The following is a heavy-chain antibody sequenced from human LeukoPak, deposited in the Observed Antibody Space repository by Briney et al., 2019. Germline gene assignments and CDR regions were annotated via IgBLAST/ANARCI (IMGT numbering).Heavy chain of an antibody. CDR3: TRGKYYDFWSGYYPDY. J-gene: IGHJ4*02. V-gene: IGHV3-49*04. CDR1: GFTFGDYV. D-gene: IGHD3-3*01. CDR2: IRSKAYGGTT. Sequence: PGRSLRLSCTASGFTFGDYVMSWVRQAPGKGLGWVGLIRSKAYGGTTEYAASVKGRFTISRDDSKSIAYLQVNSLKTEDTAVYYCTRGKYYDFWSGYYPDYWGQGTLVTVSS.